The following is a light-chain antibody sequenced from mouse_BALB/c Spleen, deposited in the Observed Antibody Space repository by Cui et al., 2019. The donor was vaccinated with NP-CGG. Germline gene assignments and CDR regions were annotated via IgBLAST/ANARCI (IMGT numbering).Light chain of an antibody. V-gene: IGLV1*01. Sequence: QAVVTQESALTTSPGETVTLTCRSSTGAVTTSNYANWVQEKPDHLFTGLIGGTNNRAPGAPARFSGSLIGGKAALTITGAQTEDEAIYFCALWYSNHWVFGGGTKLTVL. CDR1: TGAVTTSNY. CDR2: GTN. J-gene: IGLJ1*01. CDR3: ALWYSNHWV.